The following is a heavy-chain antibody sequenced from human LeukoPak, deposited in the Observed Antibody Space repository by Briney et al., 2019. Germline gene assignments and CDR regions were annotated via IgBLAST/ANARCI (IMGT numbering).Heavy chain of an antibody. V-gene: IGHV3-23*01. Sequence: GASLRLSCAASEFTFSDYGMTWVRQAPGEGLEWVSAISSGGGYTYYADSVKGRFTISRDNSKNTLYLQMNSLRAGDTAVYYCARAPGHTSGWLNWFDPWGQGTLVTVSS. CDR3: ARAPGHTSGWLNWFDP. J-gene: IGHJ5*02. D-gene: IGHD6-19*01. CDR2: ISSGGGYT. CDR1: EFTFSDYG.